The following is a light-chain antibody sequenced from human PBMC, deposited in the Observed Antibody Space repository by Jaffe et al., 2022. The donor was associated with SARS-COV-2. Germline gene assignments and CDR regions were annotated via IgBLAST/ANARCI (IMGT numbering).Light chain of an antibody. CDR2: QDN. J-gene: IGLJ2*01. V-gene: IGLV3-1*01. CDR1: KLGDRY. Sequence: SYDLTQAPSVSVSPGQTASISCSGDKLGDRYACWYQQRPGQSPVLLIFQDNKRPSGIPERFIGSNSGNTATLTISETQAMDEADYYCQAWDSSTAHVVFGGGTKLTVL. CDR3: QAWDSSTAHVV.